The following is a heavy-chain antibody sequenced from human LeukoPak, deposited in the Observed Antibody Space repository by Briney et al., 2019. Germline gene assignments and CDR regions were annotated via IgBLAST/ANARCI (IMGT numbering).Heavy chain of an antibody. CDR2: ISGSGGST. D-gene: IGHD3-22*01. J-gene: IGHJ3*02. CDR3: AKDQGSYYYDSSGYGGAFDI. V-gene: IGHV3-23*01. Sequence: PGGSLRLSCAASGFTFSSYAMSWVRQAPGKGLEWVSAISGSGGSTYYADSVKGRFTISRDNSKNTLYLQMNSLRAEDTAVYYCAKDQGSYYYDSSGYGGAFDIWGQGTMVTVSS. CDR1: GFTFSSYA.